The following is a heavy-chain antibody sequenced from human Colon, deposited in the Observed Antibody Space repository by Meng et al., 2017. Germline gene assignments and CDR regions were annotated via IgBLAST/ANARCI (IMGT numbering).Heavy chain of an antibody. CDR2: VYSNGNS. V-gene: IGHV4-4*07. J-gene: IGHJ4*02. CDR1: GGSTPGYY. D-gene: IGHD2-21*02. Sequence: SETLSPTCTVSGGSTPGYYWSWPRQPAGKGLEWIGRVYSNGNSNYNHSLQSRVTMSVDTTRNQLSLNLSSMTDADTAVYYCARELLVTRPLDHWGQGTLVTVSS. CDR3: ARELLVTRPLDH.